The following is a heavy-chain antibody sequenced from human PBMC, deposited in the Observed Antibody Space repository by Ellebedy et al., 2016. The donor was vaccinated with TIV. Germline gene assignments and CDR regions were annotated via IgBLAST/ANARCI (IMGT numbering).Heavy chain of an antibody. Sequence: SETLSLTCTVSGGSISSGGYYWVWIRQPPGKGLEWIGSIYYSGSTYYNPSLKSRVTISVDTSKNQFSLKLSSVTAADTAVYYCARREIGGSYFDYWGQGTLVTVSS. CDR3: ARREIGGSYFDY. D-gene: IGHD1-26*01. J-gene: IGHJ4*02. V-gene: IGHV4-39*01. CDR2: IYYSGST. CDR1: GGSISSGGYY.